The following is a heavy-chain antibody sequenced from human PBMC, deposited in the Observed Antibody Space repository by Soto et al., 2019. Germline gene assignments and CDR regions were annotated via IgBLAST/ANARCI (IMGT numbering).Heavy chain of an antibody. Sequence: QVQLQESGPGLMKPSDTLSLTCTASGASITGSAYWSWIRQPAGKGLEWIGRFSLSGTTNYNPSLRSRVTMSADVSKNHFALRMTSVTAADTAFYYCARGMTPPGAPAWYYFDSWGQGTLVTVSS. CDR3: ARGMTPPGAPAWYYFDS. CDR2: FSLSGTT. D-gene: IGHD2-8*02. CDR1: GASITGSAY. J-gene: IGHJ4*02. V-gene: IGHV4-4*07.